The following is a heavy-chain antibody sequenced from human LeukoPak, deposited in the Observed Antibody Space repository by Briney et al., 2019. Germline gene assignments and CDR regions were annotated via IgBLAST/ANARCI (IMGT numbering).Heavy chain of an antibody. CDR2: ISSNGGST. Sequence: GGSLRLSCAASGFTFSSYAMHWVRQAPGKGLEYVSAISSNGGSTYYANSVKGRFTISRDNSKNTLYLQMGSLRAEDMAVYYCAGKTGGVDVWGQGTTVTVSS. CDR3: AGKTGGVDV. V-gene: IGHV3-64*01. J-gene: IGHJ6*02. CDR1: GFTFSSYA.